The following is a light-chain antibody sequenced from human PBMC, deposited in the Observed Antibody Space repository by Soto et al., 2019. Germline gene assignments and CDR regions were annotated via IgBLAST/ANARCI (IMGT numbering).Light chain of an antibody. CDR1: SSDLGAYKY. J-gene: IGLJ1*01. CDR3: SSYTNTSTLV. Sequence: QSALTQPASVSGSPGQSITISCAGTSSDLGAYKYVSWYQQHPDKAPKLILYEVSRRPSGVSNRFSGSKSGNTASLTISGLLAEDEADYSCSSYTNTSTLVFGNGTKLT. CDR2: EVS. V-gene: IGLV2-14*03.